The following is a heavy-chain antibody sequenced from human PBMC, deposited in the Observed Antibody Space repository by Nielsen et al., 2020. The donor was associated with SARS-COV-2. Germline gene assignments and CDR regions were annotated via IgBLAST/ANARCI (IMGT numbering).Heavy chain of an antibody. D-gene: IGHD3-10*01. V-gene: IGHV4-59*13. J-gene: IGHJ6*02. CDR1: GGSISSYY. CDR2: IYYSGST. Sequence: GSLRLSCTASGGSISSYYWSWIRQPPGKGLEWIGYIYYSGSTNYNPSLKSRVTISVDTSKNQFSLKLSSVTAADTAVYYCARVIRGRGRLDYYYGMDVWGQGTTVTVSS. CDR3: ARVIRGRGRLDYYYGMDV.